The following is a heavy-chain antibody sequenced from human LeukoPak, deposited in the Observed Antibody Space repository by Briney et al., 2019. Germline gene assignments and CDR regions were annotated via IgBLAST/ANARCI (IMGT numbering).Heavy chain of an antibody. CDR3: ARDLSGGYSGYDYYFDY. V-gene: IGHV1-69*13. Sequence: ASVKVSCKASGYTFTSYGISWVRQAPGQGLEWMGGIIPIFGTANYAQKFQGRVTITADESTSTAYMELSSLRSEDTAVYYCARDLSGGYSGYDYYFDYWGQGTLVTVSS. J-gene: IGHJ4*02. CDR1: GYTFTSYG. CDR2: IIPIFGTA. D-gene: IGHD5-12*01.